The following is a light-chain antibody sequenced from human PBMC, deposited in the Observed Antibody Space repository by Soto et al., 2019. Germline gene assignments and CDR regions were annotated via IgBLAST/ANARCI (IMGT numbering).Light chain of an antibody. CDR3: LQDYNYPLT. CDR1: QGIRND. V-gene: IGKV1-6*01. Sequence: AIQMTQSPSSLSASVGDRITVTCRASQGIRNDLGCYQQKAGKAPKLLIYAASSLRNGGPSRFSGSGSGIKFHPHISSLQPEDFATYYCLQDYNYPLTFGGGTKVDIK. CDR2: AAS. J-gene: IGKJ4*01.